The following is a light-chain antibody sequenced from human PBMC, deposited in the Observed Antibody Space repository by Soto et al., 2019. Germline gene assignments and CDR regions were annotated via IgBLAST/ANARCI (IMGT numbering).Light chain of an antibody. Sequence: SPMSLSPSSMSASLGDSGTITCRASQSSSSYLNWYQQKPRKAPKLLIYAAASIQSADPPRWCSGGCGREYSLIIISRLEDDVVAVYFCYRYSTWPTFGQGTKVDIK. V-gene: IGKV1-39*01. CDR2: AAA. J-gene: IGKJ1*01. CDR3: YRYSTWPT. CDR1: QSSSSY.